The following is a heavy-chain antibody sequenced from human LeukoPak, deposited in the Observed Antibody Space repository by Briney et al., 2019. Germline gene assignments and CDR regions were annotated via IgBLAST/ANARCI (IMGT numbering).Heavy chain of an antibody. CDR3: ARGGNWDFDY. V-gene: IGHV4-4*02. J-gene: IGHJ4*02. CDR2: MYNSGTS. CDR1: GASITSHPW. D-gene: IGHD7-27*01. Sequence: PSETLSLTCAVPGASITSHPWNWVRQPPGKGLEWIGEMYNSGTSTFKPSLRSRVIMFFDESKNHFSLKLNSVTAADTAVYYCARGGNWDFDYWGQGVLVIVSS.